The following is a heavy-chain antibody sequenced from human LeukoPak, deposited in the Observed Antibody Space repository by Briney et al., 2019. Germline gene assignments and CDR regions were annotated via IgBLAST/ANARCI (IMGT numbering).Heavy chain of an antibody. J-gene: IGHJ3*02. D-gene: IGHD2-2*01. CDR3: AREAVGQLLLKYGAFDI. CDR1: GYTFTSYD. V-gene: IGHV1-8*03. Sequence: ASVKVSCKASGYTFTSYDINWVRQATGQGFEWKGWMNPNSGNTGYAQKFQGRVTITRNTSISTAYMELSSLRSEDTAVYYCAREAVGQLLLKYGAFDIWGQGTMVTVSS. CDR2: MNPNSGNT.